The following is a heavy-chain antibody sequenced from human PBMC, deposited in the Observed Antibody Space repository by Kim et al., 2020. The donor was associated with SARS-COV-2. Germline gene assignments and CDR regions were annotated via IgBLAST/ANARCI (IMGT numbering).Heavy chain of an antibody. J-gene: IGHJ4*02. CDR3: ARGCCSGGSCYSDS. D-gene: IGHD2-15*01. Sequence: PSLKSRVTISVDTSTHPFSLKLSSVTAADTAVYYCARGCCSGGSCYSDSWGQGTLVTVSS. V-gene: IGHV4-34*01.